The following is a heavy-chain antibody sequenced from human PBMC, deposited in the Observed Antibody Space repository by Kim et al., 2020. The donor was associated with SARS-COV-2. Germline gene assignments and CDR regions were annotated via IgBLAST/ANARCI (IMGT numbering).Heavy chain of an antibody. D-gene: IGHD5-12*01. Sequence: GGSLRLSCAASGFTFSSYSMNWVRQAPGKGLEWVSSISSSSSYIYYADSVKGRFTISRDNAKNSLYLQMNSLRAEDTAVYYCARSGWLHYFDYWGQGTLVTVSS. CDR1: GFTFSSYS. CDR2: ISSSSSYI. J-gene: IGHJ4*02. CDR3: ARSGWLHYFDY. V-gene: IGHV3-21*01.